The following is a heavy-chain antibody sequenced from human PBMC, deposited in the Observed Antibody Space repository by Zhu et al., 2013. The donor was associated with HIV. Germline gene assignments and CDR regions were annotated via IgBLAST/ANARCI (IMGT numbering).Heavy chain of an antibody. D-gene: IGHD3-22*01. CDR2: MNPNSGNT. V-gene: IGHV1-8*01. CDR1: GYTFTSYD. CDR3: AGQKYYYDSSGYYYFWSGRGYYYGMDV. Sequence: QVQLVQSGAEVKKPGASVKVSCKASGYTFTSYDINWVRQATGQGLEWMGWMNPNSGNTGYAQKFQGRVTMTRDTSISTAYMELSRLRSDDTAVYYCAGQKYYYDSSGYYYFWSGRGYYYGMDVWGRRDHGHRLL. J-gene: IGHJ6*02.